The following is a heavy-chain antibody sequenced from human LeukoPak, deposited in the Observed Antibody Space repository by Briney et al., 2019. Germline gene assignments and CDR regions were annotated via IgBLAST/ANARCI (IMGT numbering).Heavy chain of an antibody. J-gene: IGHJ5*02. CDR2: INPSVGST. CDR3: ARDQLNFGWFDP. CDR1: GYTFTSYY. D-gene: IGHD6-6*01. Sequence: ASVKVSCKASGYTFTSYYMHWVRQAPGQGLEWMGIINPSVGSTSYAQKFQGRVTMTRDTSTSTVYMELSSLRSEDTAVYYCARDQLNFGWFDPWGQGTLVTVSS. V-gene: IGHV1-46*01.